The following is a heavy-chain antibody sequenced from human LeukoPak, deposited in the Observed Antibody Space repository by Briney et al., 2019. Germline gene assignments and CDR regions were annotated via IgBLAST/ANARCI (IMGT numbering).Heavy chain of an antibody. CDR1: GFTFSSYA. J-gene: IGHJ4*02. CDR2: ISYDGSNK. Sequence: GGSLRLSCAASGFTFSSYAMHWVRQAPGKGLEWVAVISYDGSNKYYADSVKGRFTISRDNSKNTLYLQMNGLRAEDTAVYYCASEGSAFGDDYWGQGTLVTVSS. D-gene: IGHD3-16*01. CDR3: ASEGSAFGDDY. V-gene: IGHV3-30*04.